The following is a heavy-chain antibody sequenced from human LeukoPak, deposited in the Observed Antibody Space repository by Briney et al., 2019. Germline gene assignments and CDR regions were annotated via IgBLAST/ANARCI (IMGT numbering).Heavy chain of an antibody. CDR3: ARSLRRPRGGYSYGFFGTGYFDY. J-gene: IGHJ4*02. CDR2: INHSGST. CDR1: GGSFSGYY. Sequence: SETLSLTCAVYGGSFSGYYWSWIRRPPGKGLEWIGEINHSGSTNYNPSLKSRVTISVDTSKNQFSLKLSSVTAADTAVYYCARSLRRPRGGYSYGFFGTGYFDYWGQGTLVTVSS. V-gene: IGHV4-34*01. D-gene: IGHD5-18*01.